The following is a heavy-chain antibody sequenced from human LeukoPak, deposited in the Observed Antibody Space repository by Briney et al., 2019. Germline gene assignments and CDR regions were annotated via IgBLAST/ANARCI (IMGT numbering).Heavy chain of an antibody. J-gene: IGHJ3*02. Sequence: PSETLSLTCAVSGGSISSGGYSWSWIRQPPGKGLEWIGYIYHSGSTYYNPSLKSRVTISVDTSKNQFSLKLSSVTAADTAVYYCARVVRNYYGSGRAFDIWGQGTMVTVSS. D-gene: IGHD3-10*01. V-gene: IGHV4-30-2*01. CDR2: IYHSGST. CDR3: ARVVRNYYGSGRAFDI. CDR1: GGSISSGGYS.